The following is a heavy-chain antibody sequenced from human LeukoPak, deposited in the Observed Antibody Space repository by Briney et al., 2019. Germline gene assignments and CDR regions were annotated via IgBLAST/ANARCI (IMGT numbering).Heavy chain of an antibody. D-gene: IGHD4-17*01. CDR1: GFTFSSYA. CDR2: ISGSGGST. J-gene: IGHJ4*02. V-gene: IGHV3-23*01. Sequence: GGSLRLSCAASGFTFSSYAMSWVRQAPGKGLEWVSAISGSGGSTYYADSVKGRFTISRDSSKNTLYLQMNSLRAEDTAVYYCAKDYGDYPNYFDYWGQGTLVTVSS. CDR3: AKDYGDYPNYFDY.